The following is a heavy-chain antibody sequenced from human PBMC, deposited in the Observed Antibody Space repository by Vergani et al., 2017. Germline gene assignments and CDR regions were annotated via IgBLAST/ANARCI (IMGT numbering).Heavy chain of an antibody. CDR3: ARDYLLTVTTNCMDV. J-gene: IGHJ6*02. V-gene: IGHV3-66*02. Sequence: EVQLVESGGGLVQPGGSLRLSCAASGFTVSSNYMSWVRRAPGKGLEWVSVIYSGGSTYYADSVKGRFTISRDNPKNTLYLQMNSLRAEDTAVYYCARDYLLTVTTNCMDVWGQGTTVTVSS. CDR1: GFTVSSNY. D-gene: IGHD4-17*01. CDR2: IYSGGST.